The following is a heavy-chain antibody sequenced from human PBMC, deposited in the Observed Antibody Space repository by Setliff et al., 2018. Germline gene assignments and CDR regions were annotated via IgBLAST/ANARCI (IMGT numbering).Heavy chain of an antibody. CDR3: ARGQPRWFDP. J-gene: IGHJ5*02. Sequence: PSETLSLTCTVSGGSISTYYWSWIRQHPGKGLEWIGYIHYSGTTYYNPSLKSPVTISVDTSKSQFSLSLYSVTVADTAVYYCARGQPRWFDPWGPGTLATVSS. CDR2: IHYSGTT. CDR1: GGSISTYY. V-gene: IGHV4-59*06.